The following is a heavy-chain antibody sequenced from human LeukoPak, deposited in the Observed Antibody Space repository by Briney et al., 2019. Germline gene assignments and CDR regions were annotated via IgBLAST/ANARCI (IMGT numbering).Heavy chain of an antibody. Sequence: ASVKVSCKASGYTFTGYYMHWVRQAPGQGLEWMGWINPNSGGTNYAQKFQGRVTMTRGTSISTAYMELSRLRSDDTAVYYCAKLGLARGVISDWGQGTLVTVSS. V-gene: IGHV1-2*02. CDR3: AKLGLARGVISD. J-gene: IGHJ4*02. CDR2: INPNSGGT. D-gene: IGHD3-10*01. CDR1: GYTFTGYY.